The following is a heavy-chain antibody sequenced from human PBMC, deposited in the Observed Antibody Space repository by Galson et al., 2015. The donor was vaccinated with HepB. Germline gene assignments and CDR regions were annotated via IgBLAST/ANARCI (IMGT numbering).Heavy chain of an antibody. Sequence: SVKVSCKASGGTFSSYTISWVRQAPGQGLEWMGRIIPILGIANYAQKFQGRVTITADKSTSTAYMELSSLRPEDTAVYYCARYYGDYNYRAFDIWGQGTMVTVSS. CDR3: ARYYGDYNYRAFDI. CDR1: GGTFSSYT. D-gene: IGHD4-17*01. V-gene: IGHV1-69*02. J-gene: IGHJ3*02. CDR2: IIPILGIA.